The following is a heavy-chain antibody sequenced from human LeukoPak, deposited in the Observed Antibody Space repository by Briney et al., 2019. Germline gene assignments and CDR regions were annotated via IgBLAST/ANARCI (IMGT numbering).Heavy chain of an antibody. CDR2: IIPIFGTA. J-gene: IGHJ3*02. V-gene: IGHV1-69*06. Sequence: ASVTVSCKASAGSFSCNAISWVRQAPGQGLERTGGIIPIFGTANYAQKFQGRVTITADRSTGTASMELSSLSSEDTAVYYCGILYYDSSDAFDIWGQGTMVTVSS. CDR3: GILYYDSSDAFDI. CDR1: AGSFSCNA. D-gene: IGHD3-22*01.